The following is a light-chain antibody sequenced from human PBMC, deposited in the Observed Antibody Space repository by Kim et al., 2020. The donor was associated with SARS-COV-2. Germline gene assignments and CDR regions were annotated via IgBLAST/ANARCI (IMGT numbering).Light chain of an antibody. CDR1: QTVSVY. Sequence: DIQMTQSPSSLSASVGDRVTITCRASQTVSVYLNWYQQKPGKAPELLIFATSNLQSGVPSRFSGSGFGTDFTLTISNLQPDDFATYYCQQGQIAPYSFGPGTKVDIK. CDR2: ATS. J-gene: IGKJ3*01. CDR3: QQGQIAPYS. V-gene: IGKV1-39*01.